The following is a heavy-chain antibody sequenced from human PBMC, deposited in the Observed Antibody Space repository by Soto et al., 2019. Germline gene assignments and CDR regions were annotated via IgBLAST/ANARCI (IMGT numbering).Heavy chain of an antibody. CDR3: VKGEPPYYYDSSGYLDY. J-gene: IGHJ4*02. CDR1: GFTFSSYA. V-gene: IGHV3-64D*08. Sequence: PGGSLRLSCSASGFTFSSYAMHWVRQAPGKGLEYVSAISSNGGSTYYADSVKGRFTISRDNSKNTLYLQMSSLRAEDTAVYYCVKGEPPYYYDSSGYLDYWGQGTLVTVSS. CDR2: ISSNGGST. D-gene: IGHD3-22*01.